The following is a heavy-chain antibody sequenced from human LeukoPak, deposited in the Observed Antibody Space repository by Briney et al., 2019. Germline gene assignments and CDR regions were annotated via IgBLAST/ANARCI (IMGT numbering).Heavy chain of an antibody. J-gene: IGHJ6*02. CDR1: GFTFDDYT. D-gene: IGHD2-2*02. V-gene: IGHV3-43*01. CDR2: ISWDGGST. CDR3: AKDMGCSSTSCYKYYYYGMDV. Sequence: GGSLRLSCAASGFTFDDYTMHWVRQAPGKGLEWVSLISWDGGSTYYADSVKGRFTISRDNSKNSLYLQMNSLRTEDTALYYCAKDMGCSSTSCYKYYYYGMDVWGQGTTVTVSS.